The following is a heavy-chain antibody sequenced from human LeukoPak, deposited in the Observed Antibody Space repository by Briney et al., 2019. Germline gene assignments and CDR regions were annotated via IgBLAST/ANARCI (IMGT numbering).Heavy chain of an antibody. D-gene: IGHD1-26*01. V-gene: IGHV4-61*02. CDR2: IYTSGST. J-gene: IGHJ4*02. Sequence: PSETLSLTCTVPGGSISSGSYYWSWIRQPAGKGLEWIGRIYTSGSTNYNPSLKSRVTISVDTSKNQFSLKLSSVTAADTAVYYCVRDRRVGALLDYWGQGTLVTVSS. CDR1: GGSISSGSYY. CDR3: VRDRRVGALLDY.